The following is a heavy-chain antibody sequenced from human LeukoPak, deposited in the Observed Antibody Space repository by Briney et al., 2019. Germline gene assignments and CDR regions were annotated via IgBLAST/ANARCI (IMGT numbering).Heavy chain of an antibody. V-gene: IGHV3-7*01. D-gene: IGHD2-15*01. CDR2: IRHDGNAK. CDR3: ATSHDSAGND. J-gene: IGHJ4*02. CDR1: GFAFSDFW. Sequence: PGGSLRLSRAASGFAFSDFWMSWVRQAPGQGLEWVANIRHDGNAKNYVPSVRGRFTISRDNAKNSLSLQMTSLTVEDTAVYYCATSHDSAGNDWGQGTLVIVSS.